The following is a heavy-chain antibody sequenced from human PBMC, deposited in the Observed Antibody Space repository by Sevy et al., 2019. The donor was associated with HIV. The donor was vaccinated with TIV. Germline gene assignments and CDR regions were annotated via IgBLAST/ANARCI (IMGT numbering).Heavy chain of an antibody. J-gene: IGHJ4*02. Sequence: GGSLRLSCAASGFTFSSYSMNWVRQAPGKGLEWVSSISSSSSYIYYADSVKGRFTISRDNAKNSLYLQMNSLRAEDTAVYYCAREGVVVVVVAATTFDYWGQGTLVTVSS. V-gene: IGHV3-21*01. CDR3: AREGVVVVVVAATTFDY. CDR2: ISSSSSYI. CDR1: GFTFSSYS. D-gene: IGHD2-15*01.